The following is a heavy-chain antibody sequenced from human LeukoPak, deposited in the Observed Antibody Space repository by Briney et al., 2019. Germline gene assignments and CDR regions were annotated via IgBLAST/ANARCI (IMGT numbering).Heavy chain of an antibody. J-gene: IGHJ4*02. Sequence: GSLRLSCTASGFTFGDYAMSWFRQAPGKGLEWVAVISYDGSNKYYADSVKGRFTISRDNSKSTLYLQMNSLRAEDTAVYYCAKDTDPDSSGPVDYWGQGTLVTVSS. CDR2: ISYDGSNK. D-gene: IGHD3-22*01. V-gene: IGHV3-30*04. CDR3: AKDTDPDSSGPVDY. CDR1: GFTFGDYA.